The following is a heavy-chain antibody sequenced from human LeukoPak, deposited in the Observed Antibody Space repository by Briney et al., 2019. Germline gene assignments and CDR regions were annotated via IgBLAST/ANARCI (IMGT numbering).Heavy chain of an antibody. D-gene: IGHD3-10*01. J-gene: IGHJ3*02. CDR1: GGSVSSWY. V-gene: IGHV4-34*01. Sequence: SETLSLTCTVSGGSVSSWYWSWIRQPPGKGLERIGEIYHSGSTNYNPSLKSRVTISVDKSKNQFSLKLSSVTAADTAVYYCARGGHGWFGELKAAFDIWGQGTMVTVSS. CDR3: ARGGHGWFGELKAAFDI. CDR2: IYHSGST.